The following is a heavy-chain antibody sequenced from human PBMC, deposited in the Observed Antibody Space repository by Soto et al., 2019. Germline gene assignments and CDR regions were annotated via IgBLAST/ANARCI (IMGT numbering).Heavy chain of an antibody. D-gene: IGHD3-3*01. J-gene: IGHJ4*02. V-gene: IGHV4-59*01. CDR3: ARTPYDFWSGDLSQNFDY. CDR1: GGSISSYY. Sequence: SETLSLTCTVSGGSISSYYWSWIRQPPGKGLEWIGYIYYSGSTNYNPSLKSRVTISVDTSKNQFSLKLSSVTAADTAVYYCARTPYDFWSGDLSQNFDYWGQGTLVTVSS. CDR2: IYYSGST.